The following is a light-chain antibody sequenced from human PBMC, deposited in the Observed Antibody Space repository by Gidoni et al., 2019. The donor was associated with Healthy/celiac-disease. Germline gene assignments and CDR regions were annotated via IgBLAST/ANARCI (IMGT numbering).Light chain of an antibody. CDR2: GAS. J-gene: IGKJ2*01. CDR3: QQYGSSPLYT. Sequence: EIVLTQSPGTLSLSPGERATLSCRASQSVSSSYVAWYQQKPGQAPRLLIYGASSRATGIPDRFIGSGSWTDFTLPISRLEPADFAVYYCQQYGSSPLYTFGQGTKLEIK. V-gene: IGKV3-20*01. CDR1: QSVSSSY.